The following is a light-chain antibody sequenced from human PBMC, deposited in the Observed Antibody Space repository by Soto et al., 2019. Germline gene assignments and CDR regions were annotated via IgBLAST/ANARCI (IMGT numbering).Light chain of an antibody. CDR2: QDS. Sequence: SYELTQPPSVSVSPGQTASITCSGDKLGDKYACWYQQKPCQSPVLVIYQDSKRPSGIPERFSGSNSGNTATLTISGTQAMDEADYYCQAWDSSIWVFGGGTKVTVL. CDR3: QAWDSSIWV. CDR1: KLGDKY. V-gene: IGLV3-1*01. J-gene: IGLJ3*02.